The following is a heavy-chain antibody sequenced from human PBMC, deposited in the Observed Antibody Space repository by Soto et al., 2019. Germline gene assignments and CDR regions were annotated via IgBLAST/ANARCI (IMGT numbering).Heavy chain of an antibody. CDR1: GFTFRSYT. Sequence: GGSLRLSCVASGFTFRSYTMNWVRQAPGKGLEWVSAIRGFSPYTFYADSVKGRFTISRDNAKNSLYLQMNSLRAEDTAVYYCARDLQMATIRGGDYWGQGTLVTVSS. J-gene: IGHJ4*02. CDR2: IRGFSPYT. V-gene: IGHV3-21*01. CDR3: ARDLQMATIRGGDY. D-gene: IGHD5-12*01.